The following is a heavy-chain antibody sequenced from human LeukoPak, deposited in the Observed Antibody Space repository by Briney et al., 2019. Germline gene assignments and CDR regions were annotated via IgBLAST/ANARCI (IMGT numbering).Heavy chain of an antibody. V-gene: IGHV3-23*01. D-gene: IGHD6-13*01. Sequence: PGGSLRLSCAASGFTFSNSAMSWVRQAPGKGLEWVSTLSGSGITTYYADSVKGRFTISRDNSKNTLYLQMNSLRAEDTAVYYCARVPPSRAHIAAAGTIGMDVWGQGTTVTVSS. CDR1: GFTFSNSA. CDR2: LSGSGITT. J-gene: IGHJ6*02. CDR3: ARVPPSRAHIAAAGTIGMDV.